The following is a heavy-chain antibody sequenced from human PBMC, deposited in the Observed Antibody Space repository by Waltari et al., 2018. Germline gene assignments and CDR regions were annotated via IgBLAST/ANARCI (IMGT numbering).Heavy chain of an antibody. Sequence: QVQLVQSGSELKKPGASVKVSCKASGYIFTNYAMNWVRQAPGQGLEWMGWIDTKTGNPTYDKGFSGRFGVSLDTSGSTASLQISSLKAEDTAVYYCARGIQLWGRGSWYFDNWGQGTLVTVSS. J-gene: IGHJ4*02. CDR2: IDTKTGNP. V-gene: IGHV7-4-1*02. CDR3: ARGIQLWGRGSWYFDN. D-gene: IGHD3-16*01. CDR1: GYIFTNYA.